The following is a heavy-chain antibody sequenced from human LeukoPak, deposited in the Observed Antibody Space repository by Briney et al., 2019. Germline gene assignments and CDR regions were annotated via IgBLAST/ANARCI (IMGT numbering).Heavy chain of an antibody. J-gene: IGHJ3*02. V-gene: IGHV3-48*01. CDR2: ISSSSSTI. CDR3: ARGHLGISFGVVLRPLDI. Sequence: PGRSLRLSCAASGFTFNRYAIHWVRQAPGKGLEWVSYISSSSSTIYYADSVKGRFTISRDNAKNSLYLQMNSLRAEDTAVYYCARGHLGISFGVVLRPLDIWGQGTMVTVSP. CDR1: GFTFNRYA. D-gene: IGHD3-3*01.